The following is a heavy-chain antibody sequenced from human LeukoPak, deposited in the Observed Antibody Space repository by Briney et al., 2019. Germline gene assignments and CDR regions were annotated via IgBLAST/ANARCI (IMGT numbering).Heavy chain of an antibody. J-gene: IGHJ6*03. V-gene: IGHV4-4*07. Sequence: PSETLSLTCTVSSGSISRYYWSWIRQPAGKGLEWIGRIYSSGSTNYNPSLRSRATISIDTSSNEFSLKLSSVTAADTAVYYCVSSGYNPRFYYYYLDVWGKGTTVTISS. CDR3: VSSGYNPRFYYYYLDV. CDR2: IYSSGST. CDR1: SGSISRYY. D-gene: IGHD3-22*01.